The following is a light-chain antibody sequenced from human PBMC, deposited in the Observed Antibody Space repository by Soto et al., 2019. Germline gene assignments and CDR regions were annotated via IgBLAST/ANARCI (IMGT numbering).Light chain of an antibody. CDR1: SSNIGSNY. CDR2: SNN. J-gene: IGLJ1*01. V-gene: IGLV1-47*02. CDR3: AAWDDSLSVVYV. Sequence: QSVLTQPPSASGTPGQRVTISCSGSSSNIGSNYVYWYQQLPGTAPKLLIYSNNRRPSGVPDRFSGSKSGTSASLAISGLRSEDEADYYCAAWDDSLSVVYVFGTGTKLTVL.